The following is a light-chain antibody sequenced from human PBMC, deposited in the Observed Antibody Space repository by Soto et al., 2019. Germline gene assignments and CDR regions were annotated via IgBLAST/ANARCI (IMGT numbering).Light chain of an antibody. J-gene: IGLJ1*01. CDR3: AAWDDSLSGYV. CDR1: SSNIGSHT. V-gene: IGLV1-44*01. Sequence: QSVLTQPPSASGTPGQRVTISCSGSSSNIGSHTVNWYQHLPGTAPKLLIYNNNQRPSGVPDRFSGSKSGTSASLAISGLQSEDKADYYCAAWDDSLSGYVFGTGTKLTVL. CDR2: NNN.